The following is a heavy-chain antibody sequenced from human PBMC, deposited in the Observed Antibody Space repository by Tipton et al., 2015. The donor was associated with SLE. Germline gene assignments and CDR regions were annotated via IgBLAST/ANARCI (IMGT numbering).Heavy chain of an antibody. D-gene: IGHD3-22*01. CDR3: ARDPPRDYYDSSGDDY. CDR1: GGSFSGYY. CDR2: IYYSGST. Sequence: TLSLTCAVYGGSFSGYYWSWIRQPPGKGLEWIGYIYYSGSTNYNPSLKSRVTISVDTSKNQFSLKLSSVTAADTAVYYCARDPPRDYYDSSGDDYWGQGTLVTVSS. J-gene: IGHJ4*02. V-gene: IGHV4-59*12.